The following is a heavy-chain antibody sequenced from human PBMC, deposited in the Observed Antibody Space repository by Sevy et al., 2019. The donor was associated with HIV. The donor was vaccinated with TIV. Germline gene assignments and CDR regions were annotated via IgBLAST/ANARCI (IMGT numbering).Heavy chain of an antibody. CDR2: IWYDGSNK. V-gene: IGHV3-33*01. Sequence: GGSLRLSCAASGFTFSSYGMHWVRQAPGKGLEWVAVIWYDGSNKYYADSVKGRFTISRDNSKNTLYLQMNSLRAEDTAVYYCARDRTIVIADRPSNWFDPWGQGTLVTVSS. D-gene: IGHD6-6*01. J-gene: IGHJ5*02. CDR1: GFTFSSYG. CDR3: ARDRTIVIADRPSNWFDP.